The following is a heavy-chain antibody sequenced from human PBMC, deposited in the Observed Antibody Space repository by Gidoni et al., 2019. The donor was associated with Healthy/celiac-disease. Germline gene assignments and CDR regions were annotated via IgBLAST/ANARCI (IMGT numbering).Heavy chain of an antibody. Sequence: EVQLLESGGGLVQPGGSLRLSCAASGFTFSSYAMSWVRQAPGKGRECVSAISGSGGSTYYADSVKGRFTISRDNSKNTLYLQMNSLRAEDTAVYYCAKLVVHSQSIAAAGKRGYFQHWGQGTLVTVSS. CDR2: ISGSGGST. D-gene: IGHD6-13*01. J-gene: IGHJ1*01. CDR3: AKLVVHSQSIAAAGKRGYFQH. CDR1: GFTFSSYA. V-gene: IGHV3-23*01.